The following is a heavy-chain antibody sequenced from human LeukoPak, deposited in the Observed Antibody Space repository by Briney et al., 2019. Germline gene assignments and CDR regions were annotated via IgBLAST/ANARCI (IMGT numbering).Heavy chain of an antibody. CDR2: INPSGGST. Sequence: ASVKVSCKASGYTFTSYYMHWVRQAPGQGLEWMGIINPSGGSTSYAQKFQGRVTMTRDTSTSTVYKELSSLRSEDTAVYYCARDPRTAYCGGDCHPAFDIWGQGTMVTVSS. D-gene: IGHD2-21*02. CDR3: ARDPRTAYCGGDCHPAFDI. CDR1: GYTFTSYY. V-gene: IGHV1-46*01. J-gene: IGHJ3*02.